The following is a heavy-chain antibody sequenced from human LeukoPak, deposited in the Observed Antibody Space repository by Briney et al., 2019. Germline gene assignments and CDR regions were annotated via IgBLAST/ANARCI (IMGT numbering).Heavy chain of an antibody. CDR3: AREFSGYSYAFDI. D-gene: IGHD5-18*01. J-gene: IGHJ3*02. CDR1: GYTFTSYG. V-gene: IGHV1-18*01. CDR2: ISAYNGNT. Sequence: GASVEVSCKASGYTFTSYGISWVRQAPGQGLEWMGWISAYNGNTNYAQKLQGRVTMTTDTSTSTAYVELRSLRSDDTAVYYCAREFSGYSYAFDIWGQGTMVTVSS.